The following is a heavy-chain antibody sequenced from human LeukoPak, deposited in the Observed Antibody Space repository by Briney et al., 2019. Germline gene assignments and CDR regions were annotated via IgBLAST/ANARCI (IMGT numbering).Heavy chain of an antibody. V-gene: IGHV3-74*01. D-gene: IGHD4-17*01. CDR3: AVTVTGGIDY. CDR1: GFTFSSYW. CDR2: INSDGSST. Sequence: PGGPLRLSCAASGFTFSSYWMHWVRQAPGKGLVWVSRINSDGSSTTYADSVKGRFTISRGNAKNTLYLQMSSLRAEDTAVYYCAVTVTGGIDYWGQGTLVTVSS. J-gene: IGHJ4*02.